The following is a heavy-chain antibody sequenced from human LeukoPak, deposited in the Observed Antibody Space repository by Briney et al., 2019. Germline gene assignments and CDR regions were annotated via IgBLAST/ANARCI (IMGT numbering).Heavy chain of an antibody. CDR3: ARDAAGGRYCSSTSCPMDV. Sequence: SETLSLTCTDSGGSISSYYWSWIRQPPGKGLEWIGYIYYSGSTNYNPSLKSRVTISVDTSKNQFSLKLSSVTAADTAVYYCARDAAGGRYCSSTSCPMDVWGKGTTVTVSS. CDR2: IYYSGST. D-gene: IGHD2-2*01. CDR1: GGSISSYY. V-gene: IGHV4-59*01. J-gene: IGHJ6*03.